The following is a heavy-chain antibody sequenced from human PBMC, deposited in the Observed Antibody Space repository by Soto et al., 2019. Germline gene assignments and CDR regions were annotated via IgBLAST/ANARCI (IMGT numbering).Heavy chain of an antibody. Sequence: PSETLSLTCTVSGGSIISGDYYLSWIRQPPGKGLEWIGYIYYSGDTSYNPSLKGRVTISIDTSKNQFSLKLSAVTAAYTAFYYCARVGAILFGGNSDYYSTMDGWGHWTTVTVFS. V-gene: IGHV4-30-4*08. D-gene: IGHD2-21*02. CDR1: GGSIISGDYY. CDR2: IYYSGDT. J-gene: IGHJ6*02. CDR3: ARVGAILFGGNSDYYSTMDG.